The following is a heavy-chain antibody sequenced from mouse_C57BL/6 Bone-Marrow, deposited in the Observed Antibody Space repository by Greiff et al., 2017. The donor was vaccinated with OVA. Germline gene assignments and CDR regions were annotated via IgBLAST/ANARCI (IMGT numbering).Heavy chain of an antibody. CDR1: GFTFSDYG. V-gene: IGHV5-15*01. Sequence: EVMLVESGGGLVQPGGSLKLSCAASGFTFSDYGLAWVRQAPRTGPEWVAFISNLAYSIYYADTVTGRFTISRENAKNTLYLEMSSLRSEDTAMYYCARQEYGNPFAYWGQGTLVTVSA. CDR2: ISNLAYSI. D-gene: IGHD2-10*02. CDR3: ARQEYGNPFAY. J-gene: IGHJ3*01.